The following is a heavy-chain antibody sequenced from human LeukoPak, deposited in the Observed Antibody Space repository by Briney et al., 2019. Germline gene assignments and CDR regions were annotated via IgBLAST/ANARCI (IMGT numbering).Heavy chain of an antibody. CDR3: ARDSRLGNGYSFYAFDI. Sequence: ASVKVSCKASGYTFTSYGISWVRQAPGQGLEWMGWISAYYGNTNYAQKLQGRVTMTTDTSTSTAYMELRSLRSDDTAVYYCARDSRLGNGYSFYAFDIWGQGTMVTVSS. J-gene: IGHJ3*02. D-gene: IGHD3-22*01. CDR2: ISAYYGNT. CDR1: GYTFTSYG. V-gene: IGHV1-18*01.